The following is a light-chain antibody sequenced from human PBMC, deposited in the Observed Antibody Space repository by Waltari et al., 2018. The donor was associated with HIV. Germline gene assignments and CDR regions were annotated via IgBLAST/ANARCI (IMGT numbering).Light chain of an antibody. CDR2: SDD. V-gene: IGLV1-44*01. CDR3: AVWDDTINGPV. J-gene: IGLJ2*01. Sequence: QSFLSQPPSTSGTPGQTVTISCSGSSSNVAHYYVTWYQQFSGAAPKLLIQSDDQRPSGVPDRFIGSKSGTSASLAITGLQSEDEADYYCAVWDDTINGPVFGGGTKVTVL. CDR1: SSNVAHYY.